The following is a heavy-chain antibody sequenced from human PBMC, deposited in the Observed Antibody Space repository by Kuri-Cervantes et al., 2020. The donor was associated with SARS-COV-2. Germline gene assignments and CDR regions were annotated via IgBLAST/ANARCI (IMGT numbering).Heavy chain of an antibody. Sequence: GESLKISCAASGFTFSSYGMHWVRQAPGKGLEWVTFIRYDGSNKYYADSVKGRFTISRDNSKNTLYLQMNSLRAEDTAVYYCARMIPAAIQAFDYWGQGTLVTVSS. CDR2: IRYDGSNK. V-gene: IGHV3-30*02. CDR3: ARMIPAAIQAFDY. D-gene: IGHD2-2*02. J-gene: IGHJ4*02. CDR1: GFTFSSYG.